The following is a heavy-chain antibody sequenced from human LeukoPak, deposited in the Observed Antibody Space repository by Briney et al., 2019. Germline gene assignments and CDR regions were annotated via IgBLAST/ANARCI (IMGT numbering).Heavy chain of an antibody. J-gene: IGHJ4*02. D-gene: IGHD6-19*01. CDR2: IWYDGSKK. V-gene: IGHV3-33*01. CDR1: GFTFSRYG. Sequence: QTGGSLRLSCAASGFTFSRYGMHWVRQAPGKGLEWVAVIWYDGSKKNYADSVKGRFTISRDNSKNTLYLQMGSLRAEDMAVYYCARLEAVAGALDYWGQGTLVTVSS. CDR3: ARLEAVAGALDY.